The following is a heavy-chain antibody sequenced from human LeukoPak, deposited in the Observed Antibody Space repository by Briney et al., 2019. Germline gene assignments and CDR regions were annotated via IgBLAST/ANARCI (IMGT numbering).Heavy chain of an antibody. V-gene: IGHV3-30*03. Sequence: GGSLRLSCAASGFTFSSYGMHWVRQAPGKGLEWVAVISYDGSNKYYADSVKGRFTISRDNAKNSLYLQMNSLRDEDTAFYYCARDGRSGWYSDFWGQGALVTVSS. D-gene: IGHD6-19*01. CDR2: ISYDGSNK. J-gene: IGHJ4*02. CDR1: GFTFSSYG. CDR3: ARDGRSGWYSDF.